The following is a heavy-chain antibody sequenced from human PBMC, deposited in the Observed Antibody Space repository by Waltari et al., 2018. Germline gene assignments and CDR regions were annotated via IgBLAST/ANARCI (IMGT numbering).Heavy chain of an antibody. CDR3: TTLDAPWGG. CDR2: ITSKSDGATT. Sequence: EVQMVASGGGSLKPGDSLRLSCVASGFIFTPAWVTWVRQAPGKGLEWVGRITSKSDGATTDYAAPVKGRFSISREDSQNMVFLQMNSLRTEDTAVYFCTTLDAPWGGWGHGTLVTVSS. J-gene: IGHJ4*01. CDR1: GFIFTPAW. D-gene: IGHD7-27*01. V-gene: IGHV3-15*01.